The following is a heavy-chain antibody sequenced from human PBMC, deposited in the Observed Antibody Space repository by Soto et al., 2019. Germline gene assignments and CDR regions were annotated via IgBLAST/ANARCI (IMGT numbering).Heavy chain of an antibody. J-gene: IGHJ4*02. Sequence: PSETLSLTCTVSGGSINDGSYHWSWLRQHPGKGLEFIGYIFYTGSKYHNPSLETRVTMSADTSNNEVSLSLHSLTAADTAVYYCARLDYGVSAFDLWGRGTLVTVSS. V-gene: IGHV4-31*03. D-gene: IGHD4-17*01. CDR3: ARLDYGVSAFDL. CDR1: GGSINDGSYH. CDR2: IFYTGSK.